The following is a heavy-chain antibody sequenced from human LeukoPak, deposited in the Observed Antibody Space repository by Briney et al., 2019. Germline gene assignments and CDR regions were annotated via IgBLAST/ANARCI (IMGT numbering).Heavy chain of an antibody. CDR2: ISAYNGNT. Sequence: ASVKVSCKASGYTFTSYGISWVRQAPGQGLEWMGWISAYNGNTNYAQKLQGRVTITADKSTSTAYMELSSLRSEDTAVYYCARETVTTVFWFDPWGQGTLVTVSS. J-gene: IGHJ5*02. CDR1: GYTFTSYG. V-gene: IGHV1-18*04. D-gene: IGHD4-11*01. CDR3: ARETVTTVFWFDP.